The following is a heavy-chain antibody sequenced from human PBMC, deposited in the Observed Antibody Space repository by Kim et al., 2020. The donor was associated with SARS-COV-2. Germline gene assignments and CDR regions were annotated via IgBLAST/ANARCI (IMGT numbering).Heavy chain of an antibody. D-gene: IGHD6-13*01. CDR1: GYTFTGYY. V-gene: IGHV1-2*02. CDR2: INPNSGGT. J-gene: IGHJ4*02. CDR3: ARPGAAAGTGYFDY. Sequence: ASVKGSCKPSGYTFTGYYIHWVRQAPGQGLEWMAWINPNSGGTNYAQKFQGRVTMTWDTSISTAYMELSRLRSDDTAIYYCARPGAAAGTGYFDYWGQVTLLPVSS.